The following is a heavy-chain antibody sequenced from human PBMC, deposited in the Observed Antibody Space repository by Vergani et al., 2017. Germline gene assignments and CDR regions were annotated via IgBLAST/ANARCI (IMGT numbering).Heavy chain of an antibody. Sequence: EVQLVESGGGLVQPGGSLRLSCAASGFTFSSYSMNWVRQAPGKGLEWVSYISSSSSTIYYADSVKGRFTIYVDTSKNQFSLKLRSVTAADTAVYYCARQRVVIATIDYWGQGTLVTVAS. V-gene: IGHV3-48*01. CDR3: ARQRVVIATIDY. CDR2: ISSSSSTI. J-gene: IGHJ4*02. CDR1: GFTFSSYS. D-gene: IGHD2-21*01.